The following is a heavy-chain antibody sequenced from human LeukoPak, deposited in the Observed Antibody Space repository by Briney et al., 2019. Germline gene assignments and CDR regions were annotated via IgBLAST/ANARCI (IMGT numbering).Heavy chain of an antibody. D-gene: IGHD6-19*01. J-gene: IGHJ4*02. CDR3: ARDINGWAWDY. CDR2: INPNGGRT. CDR1: GYTFTRHS. V-gene: IGHV1-46*01. Sequence: GASAKVSCKTSGYTFTRHSMHWVRQAPGQGLEWMGIINPNGGRTTYAQKIQGRVTMTRDMSTGTMYMEMSSLRSEDTAVYYCARDINGWAWDYWGQGTLVTVPS.